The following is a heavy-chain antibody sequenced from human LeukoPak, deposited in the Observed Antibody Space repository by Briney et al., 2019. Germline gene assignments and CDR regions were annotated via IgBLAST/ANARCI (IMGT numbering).Heavy chain of an antibody. CDR2: ISSSGSTI. Sequence: SGGSLRLSCAASGFTFSSYEMNWVRQAPGKGLEWVSYISSSGSTIYYADSVKGRFTISRDNAKNSLYLQMNSLRAEDTAVYYCARGALLGYCSGGSCSGGMDVWGRGTTVTVSS. CDR3: ARGALLGYCSGGSCSGGMDV. CDR1: GFTFSSYE. J-gene: IGHJ6*02. D-gene: IGHD2-15*01. V-gene: IGHV3-48*03.